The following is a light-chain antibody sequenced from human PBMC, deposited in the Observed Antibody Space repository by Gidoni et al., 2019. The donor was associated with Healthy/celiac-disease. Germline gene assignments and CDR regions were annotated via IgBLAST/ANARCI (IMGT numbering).Light chain of an antibody. J-gene: IGLJ2*01. V-gene: IGLV1-44*01. CDR2: SNN. Sequence: HSVLPQPPPCSGTPGEGVPISCSGSSPNIGSNTVNWYQQLPGTAPKPLIYSNNQRPPGVPDRFSGSKSGTSASLAISGLQSEDEADYYCAAWDDSLNGVVFGGGTKLTVL. CDR3: AAWDDSLNGVV. CDR1: SPNIGSNT.